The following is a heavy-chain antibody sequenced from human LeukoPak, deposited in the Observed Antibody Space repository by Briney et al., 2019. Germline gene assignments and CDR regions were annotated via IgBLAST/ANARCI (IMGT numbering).Heavy chain of an antibody. CDR1: GGTFSSYA. J-gene: IGHJ6*03. CDR3: ARGGRTKGYCYYMDV. CDR2: IIPIFGTA. V-gene: IGHV1-69*05. Sequence: ASVNVSCKASGGTFSSYAISWVRQAPGQGLEWMGGIIPIFGTANYAQKFQGRVTITTDESTSTAYMELSSLRSEDTAVYYCARGGRTKGYCYYMDVWGKGTTVTVSS. D-gene: IGHD1-14*01.